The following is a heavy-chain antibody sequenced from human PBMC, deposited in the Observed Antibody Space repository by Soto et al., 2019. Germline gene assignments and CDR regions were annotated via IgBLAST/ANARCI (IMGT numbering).Heavy chain of an antibody. V-gene: IGHV4-4*02. CDR1: GGSISSSNW. J-gene: IGHJ6*02. D-gene: IGHD2-15*01. CDR3: AGKLYCSGGSCYPLATDYYYYYGMDV. CDR2: IYHSGST. Sequence: QVQLQESGPGLVKPSGTLSLTCAVSGGSISSSNWWSWVRQPPGKGLEWIGEIYHSGSTNYNPSLKSRVTISVDKSKNQFSLKLSSVTGADTAVYHCAGKLYCSGGSCYPLATDYYYYYGMDVWGQGTTLTVSS.